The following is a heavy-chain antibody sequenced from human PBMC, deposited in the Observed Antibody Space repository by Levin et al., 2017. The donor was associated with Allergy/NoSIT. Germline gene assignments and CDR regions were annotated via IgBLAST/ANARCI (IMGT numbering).Heavy chain of an antibody. CDR1: GGSVSSDNYY. CDR2: ISHNGVP. J-gene: IGHJ4*02. D-gene: IGHD3-3*01. CDR3: ARRTIFGVRPPF. V-gene: IGHV4-30-4*01. Sequence: SETLSLTCNVSGGSVSSDNYYWSWIRQPPGKGLEWIGYISHNGVPDYNPSLKSRVTISIDTSKNQFSLNLSSVTAADTAVYYCARRTIFGVRPPFWGQGTLVTVSS.